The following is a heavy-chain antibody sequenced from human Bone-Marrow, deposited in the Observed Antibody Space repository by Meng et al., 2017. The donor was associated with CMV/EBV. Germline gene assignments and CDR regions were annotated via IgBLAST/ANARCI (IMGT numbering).Heavy chain of an antibody. CDR3: AKDERYSSGWLSRLDSYYFDY. J-gene: IGHJ4*02. CDR1: GGTFSSYA. Sequence: SVKVSCKASGGTFSSYAISWVRQAPGQGLEWMGGIIPIFGTANYAQKFQGRVTITTDESTSTAYMELSSLRSEGTAVYYCAKDERYSSGWLSRLDSYYFDYWGQGTLVTVSS. D-gene: IGHD6-19*01. CDR2: IIPIFGTA. V-gene: IGHV1-69*05.